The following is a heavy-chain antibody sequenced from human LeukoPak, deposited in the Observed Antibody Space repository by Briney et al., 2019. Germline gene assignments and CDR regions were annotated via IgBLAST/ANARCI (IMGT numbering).Heavy chain of an antibody. J-gene: IGHJ4*02. CDR2: IYPGDSDT. V-gene: IGHV5-51*01. D-gene: IGHD5-18*01. Sequence: SGESLKISCKASGYSFTNYWIGWVRQMPGKGLGWMGIIYPGDSDTGYSPSFQGQVTISADKSISTAYLQWSSLKASDTAMYYCARRLQLWGYYFDYWGQGTLVTVSS. CDR3: ARRLQLWGYYFDY. CDR1: GYSFTNYW.